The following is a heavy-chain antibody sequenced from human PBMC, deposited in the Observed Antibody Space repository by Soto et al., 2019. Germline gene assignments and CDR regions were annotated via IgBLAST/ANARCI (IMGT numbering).Heavy chain of an antibody. CDR1: GFTFSSYW. CDR2: INSDVSST. J-gene: IGHJ4*02. CDR3: ARDRYSSGWYGY. V-gene: IGHV3-74*01. Sequence: GGSLRLSCAASGFTFSSYWMHWVRQAPGKGLVWVSRINSDVSSTSYADSVKGRFTISRDNAKNTLYLQMNSLRAEDTAVYYCARDRYSSGWYGYWGQGTLVTVSS. D-gene: IGHD6-19*01.